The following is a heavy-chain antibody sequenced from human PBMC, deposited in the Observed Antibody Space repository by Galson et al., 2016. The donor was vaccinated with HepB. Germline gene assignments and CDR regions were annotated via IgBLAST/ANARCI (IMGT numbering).Heavy chain of an antibody. CDR3: VKDDTQGPRFLEWLLSFDY. CDR1: GFTFSSNA. Sequence: SLRLSCAASGFTFSSNAMSWVRQAPGKGLEWVSLISGSAGNTYYADSVKGRFTISRDNSKNTLYLHMNSLRADDTAVYYCVKDDTQGPRFLEWLLSFDYWGQGTLVTVSS. D-gene: IGHD3-3*01. J-gene: IGHJ4*02. CDR2: ISGSAGNT. V-gene: IGHV3-23*01.